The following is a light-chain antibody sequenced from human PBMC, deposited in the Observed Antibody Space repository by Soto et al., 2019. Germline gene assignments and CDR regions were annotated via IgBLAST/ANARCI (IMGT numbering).Light chain of an antibody. V-gene: IGLV7-46*01. Sequence: QAVVTQEPSLTVSPGGTVTLTCGSSTGAVTSGHYPYWFQQKPGQAPRTLIYDTSNKHSWTPARFSGSLLGGKAALTLSGAQPEDEAEYYCLLSYSGGRYVFGTGTKLTVL. CDR3: LLSYSGGRYV. CDR2: DTS. J-gene: IGLJ1*01. CDR1: TGAVTSGHY.